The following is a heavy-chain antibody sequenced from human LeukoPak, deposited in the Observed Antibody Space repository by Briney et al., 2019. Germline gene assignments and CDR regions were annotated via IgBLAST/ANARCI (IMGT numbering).Heavy chain of an antibody. J-gene: IGHJ5*02. V-gene: IGHV4-59*01. CDR3: ARTYGSGSYGWFDP. CDR2: IYYSGST. Sequence: SETPSLTCTVSGGSISSYYWSWIRQPPGKGLEWIGYIYYSGSTNYNPSLKSRVTISVDTSKNQFSLKLSSVTAADTAVYYCARTYGSGSYGWFDPWGQGTLVTVSS. CDR1: GGSISSYY. D-gene: IGHD3-10*01.